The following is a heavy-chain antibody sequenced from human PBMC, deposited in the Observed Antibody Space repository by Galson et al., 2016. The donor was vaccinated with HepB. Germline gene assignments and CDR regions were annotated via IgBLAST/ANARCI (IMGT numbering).Heavy chain of an antibody. CDR1: GGSISNGGYS. CDR2: ISHSGNT. Sequence: TLSLTCVVSGGSISNGGYSWSWIRQPPGKGLEWIGSISHSGNTYYNTSLRSRVTISIDRSKNQFSLKLNSVTAADTAVYYCARVWSHYYYYMDVWGKGTTVTVSS. CDR3: ARVWSHYYYYMDV. V-gene: IGHV4-30-2*01. D-gene: IGHD3-16*01. J-gene: IGHJ6*03.